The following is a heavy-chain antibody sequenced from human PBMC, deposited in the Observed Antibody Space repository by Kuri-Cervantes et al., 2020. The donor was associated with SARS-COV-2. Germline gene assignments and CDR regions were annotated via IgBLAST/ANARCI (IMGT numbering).Heavy chain of an antibody. Sequence: ETLSLTCAASGFTFSSYSMSWVRQAPGKGLEWVSSISSSSSYIYYADSVKGRFTISRDNAKNSLYLQMNSLRAEDTAVYYCAREDSYGYGDYWGQGTLVTVSS. D-gene: IGHD5-18*01. CDR3: AREDSYGYGDY. J-gene: IGHJ4*02. CDR1: GFTFSSYS. V-gene: IGHV3-21*01. CDR2: ISSSSSYI.